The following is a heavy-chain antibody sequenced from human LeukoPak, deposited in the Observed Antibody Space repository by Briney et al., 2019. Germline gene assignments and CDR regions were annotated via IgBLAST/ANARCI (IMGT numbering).Heavy chain of an antibody. V-gene: IGHV3-23*01. D-gene: IGHD1-26*01. CDR1: GFTFSSYA. CDR2: ISGSGGST. J-gene: IGHJ4*02. Sequence: PGGSLRLSCAASGFTFSSYAMSWVRQAPGKGLEWVSAISGSGGSTYYADSVKGRFTISRDNSKNTLYLQMNSLRAEDTAAYYCAKDPYSGSYFGGDYFDYWGQGTLVTVSS. CDR3: AKDPYSGSYFGGDYFDY.